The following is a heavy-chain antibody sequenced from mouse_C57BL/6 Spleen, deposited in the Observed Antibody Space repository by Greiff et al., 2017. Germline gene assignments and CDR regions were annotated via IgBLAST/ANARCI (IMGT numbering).Heavy chain of an antibody. CDR3: TRWESYSNSLMDD. Sequence: QVQLQQSGAELVRPGASVTLSCKASGYTFTDYEMHWVKQTPVHGLEWIGAIDPETGGTAYNQKFKGKAILTADKSSSTAYMELRSLTSEDSAVYYCTRWESYSNSLMDDWGQGTSVTVSS. J-gene: IGHJ4*01. CDR1: GYTFTDYE. CDR2: IDPETGGT. V-gene: IGHV1-15*01. D-gene: IGHD2-5*01.